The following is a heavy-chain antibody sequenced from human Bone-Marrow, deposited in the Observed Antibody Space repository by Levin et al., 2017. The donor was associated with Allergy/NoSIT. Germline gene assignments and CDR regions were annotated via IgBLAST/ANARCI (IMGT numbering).Heavy chain of an antibody. CDR1: GFTFSSYG. V-gene: IGHV3-30*18. Sequence: GGSLRLSCAASGFTFSSYGMHWVRQAPGKGLEWVAVISYDGSNKYYADSVKGRFTISRDNSKNTLYLQMNSLRAEDTAVYYCAKWAVAGTRGRKYYYYDDYMDVWGKGTTVTVSS. CDR2: ISYDGSNK. J-gene: IGHJ6*03. D-gene: IGHD6-19*01. CDR3: AKWAVAGTRGRKYYYYDDYMDV.